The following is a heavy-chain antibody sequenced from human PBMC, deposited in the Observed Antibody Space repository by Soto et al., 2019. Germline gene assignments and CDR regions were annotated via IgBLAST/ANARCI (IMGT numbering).Heavy chain of an antibody. J-gene: IGHJ3*02. V-gene: IGHV1-8*01. CDR2: MNPNSGNT. D-gene: IGHD6-19*01. CDR3: ARAGIAVAWGAVRNDAFDI. CDR1: GYTFTSYD. Sequence: ASVKVSCKASGYTFTSYDINWVRQATGQGLEWMGWMNPNSGNTGYAQKFQGRVTMTRNTSISTAYMELSSLRSEDTAVYYCARAGIAVAWGAVRNDAFDIWGQGTMVTVSS.